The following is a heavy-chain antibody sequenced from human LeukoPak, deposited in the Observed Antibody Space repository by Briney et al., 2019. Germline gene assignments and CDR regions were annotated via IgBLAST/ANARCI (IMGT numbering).Heavy chain of an antibody. J-gene: IGHJ5*02. CDR1: GFTFSSYW. Sequence: RGSLRLSCAASGFTFSSYWMHWVRQAPGKGLVWVSRINSDGSSTSYADSVKGRLTISRDNAKNTLYLQMSSLRAEDTAVYYCARGGPPLAGWFDPWGQGTLVTVSS. V-gene: IGHV3-74*01. CDR2: INSDGSST. CDR3: ARGGPPLAGWFDP. D-gene: IGHD5-12*01.